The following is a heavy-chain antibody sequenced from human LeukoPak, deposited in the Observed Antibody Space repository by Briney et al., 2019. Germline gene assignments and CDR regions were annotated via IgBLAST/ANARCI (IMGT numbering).Heavy chain of an antibody. V-gene: IGHV3-53*01. CDR2: IYSGGNT. D-gene: IGHD3-22*01. J-gene: IGHJ4*02. Sequence: GGSLRLSCTASGLTVSSNCMSWVRQAPGKGLEWVSFIYSGGNTYYADSVKGRFTISRDNSKNTFHLQMNSLRAEDTAVYYCARWAGDYSHPYDYWGQGTLVTVSS. CDR1: GLTVSSNC. CDR3: ARWAGDYSHPYDY.